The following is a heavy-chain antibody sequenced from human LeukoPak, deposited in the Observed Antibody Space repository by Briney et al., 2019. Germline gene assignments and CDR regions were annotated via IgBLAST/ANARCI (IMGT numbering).Heavy chain of an antibody. CDR3: AGHHPRNTVDF. CDR1: GGSISSGGYY. Sequence: SETLSLTCTVSGGSISSGGYYWSWIRQHPGKGLEWIAYISDIGSINYNPSLKSRVTISLDTSKNQFSLKLSSVTAADTAVYYCAGHHPRNTVDFWGQGTLVTVSS. J-gene: IGHJ4*02. CDR2: ISDIGSI. V-gene: IGHV4-61*08. D-gene: IGHD2/OR15-2a*01.